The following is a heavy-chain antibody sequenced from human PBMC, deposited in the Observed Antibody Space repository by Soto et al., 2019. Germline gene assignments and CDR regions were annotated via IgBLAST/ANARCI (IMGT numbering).Heavy chain of an antibody. CDR3: ARALPMVRGVISYYFDF. D-gene: IGHD3-10*01. V-gene: IGHV4-39*01. Sequence: SETLSLTCTVSGDSITSNSYYWGWIRQPPGKGLEWIGSIYYSGYTYYNPSLKSRVTISVDTSKNQFSLKLSSVTAADTAVYYCARALPMVRGVISYYFDFWGQGTLVTVSS. J-gene: IGHJ4*02. CDR1: GDSITSNSYY. CDR2: IYYSGYT.